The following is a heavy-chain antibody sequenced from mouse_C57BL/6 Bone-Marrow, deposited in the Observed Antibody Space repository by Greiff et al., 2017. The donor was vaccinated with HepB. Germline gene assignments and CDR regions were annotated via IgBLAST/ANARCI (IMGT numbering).Heavy chain of an antibody. D-gene: IGHD4-1*01. CDR2: IRSKSNNYAT. CDR1: GFSFNTYA. Sequence: EVKLMESGGGLVQPKGSLKLSCAASGFSFNTYAMNWVRQAPGKGLEWVARIRSKSNNYATYYADSVKDRFTISRDDSESMLYLQMNNLKTEDTAMYYCVREGNWDDYFDYWGQGTTLTVSS. CDR3: VREGNWDDYFDY. V-gene: IGHV10-1*01. J-gene: IGHJ2*01.